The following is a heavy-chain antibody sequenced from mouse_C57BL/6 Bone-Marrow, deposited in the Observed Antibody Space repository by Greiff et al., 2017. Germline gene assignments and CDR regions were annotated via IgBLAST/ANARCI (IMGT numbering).Heavy chain of an antibody. J-gene: IGHJ4*01. D-gene: IGHD1-1*01. CDR1: GYSIPSDY. CDR3: ARHYGSSYHAMDY. V-gene: IGHV3-8*01. Sequence: VQLKESGPGLAKPSQTLSLTCSVTGYSIPSDYWNWIRKFPGNKLEYMGYISYSGSTYYNPSLKSRISITRDTSKNQYYLQLNSVTTEDTATYYCARHYGSSYHAMDYWGQGTSVTVSS. CDR2: ISYSGST.